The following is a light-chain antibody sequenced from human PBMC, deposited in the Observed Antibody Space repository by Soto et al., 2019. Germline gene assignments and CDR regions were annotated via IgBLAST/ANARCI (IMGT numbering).Light chain of an antibody. CDR1: STDVGSFNL. V-gene: IGLV2-14*02. Sequence: QSALTQPASVSGSPGQSVTISCTGTSTDVGSFNLVSWYQQYPGKAPKLMIYEVSNRPSGVSNRFSGSKSGNTASLTISGLQAEDEADYYCGSYTSSSTPYVFGTGTKLTVL. J-gene: IGLJ1*01. CDR3: GSYTSSSTPYV. CDR2: EVS.